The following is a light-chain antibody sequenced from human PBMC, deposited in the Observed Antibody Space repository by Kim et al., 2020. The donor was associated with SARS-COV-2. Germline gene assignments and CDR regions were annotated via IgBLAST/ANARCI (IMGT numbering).Light chain of an antibody. Sequence: EIVLTQSPGTLSLSPGERATLSCRASQSVGTYLAWYQQKPGQAPRLLIYDASNRATGIPARFSGSGSGTDFTLTISSLEPEDFAVYYCQQRSDSWTFGQGTKVDIK. CDR3: QQRSDSWT. J-gene: IGKJ1*01. V-gene: IGKV3-11*01. CDR1: QSVGTY. CDR2: DAS.